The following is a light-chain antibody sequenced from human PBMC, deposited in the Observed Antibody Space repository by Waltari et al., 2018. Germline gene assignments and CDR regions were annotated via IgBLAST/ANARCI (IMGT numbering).Light chain of an antibody. CDR2: EVT. CDR1: SSDVGSYTL. Sequence: QSALTQPASVSGSPGQSITISCTGTSSDVGSYTLVSWYQQHPGKAPNLMIYEVTKRPSGVSNRFSGSNSLNTASLTISGLQPEDEADYYCCSYAGGSSWVFGGGTQLTVL. CDR3: CSYAGGSSWV. J-gene: IGLJ3*02. V-gene: IGLV2-23*02.